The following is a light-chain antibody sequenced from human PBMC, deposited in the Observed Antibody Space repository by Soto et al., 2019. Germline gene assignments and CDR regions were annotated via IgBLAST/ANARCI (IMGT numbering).Light chain of an antibody. Sequence: QSALTQPASVSGSPGQSITISCTGTSNDIGGYNFVSWYQPHPGKVPKVIIYEVSNRPSGVSNRFSGSKSGNTASLTISGLQAEDEADYYCNSFTSSNTLVFGGGTKLTVL. J-gene: IGLJ3*02. V-gene: IGLV2-14*01. CDR1: SNDIGGYNF. CDR3: NSFTSSNTLV. CDR2: EVS.